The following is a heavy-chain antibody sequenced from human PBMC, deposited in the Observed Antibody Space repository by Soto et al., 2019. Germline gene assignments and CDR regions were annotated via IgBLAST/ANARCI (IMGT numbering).Heavy chain of an antibody. V-gene: IGHV4-59*01. Sequence: QVQLQESGPGLVKPSETLSLTCTVSGGSISSYYWSWIRQPPGKGLEWIGYIYYSGSTNYNPSLKSRVTISVDTSKNQFSLKLSSVTAADTAVYYCARAKYSSGWYWFDPGGQGTLVTVSS. CDR2: IYYSGST. CDR1: GGSISSYY. D-gene: IGHD6-19*01. CDR3: ARAKYSSGWYWFDP. J-gene: IGHJ5*02.